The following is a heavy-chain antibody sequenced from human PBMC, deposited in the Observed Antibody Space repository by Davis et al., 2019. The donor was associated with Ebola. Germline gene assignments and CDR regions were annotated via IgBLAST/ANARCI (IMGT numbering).Heavy chain of an antibody. CDR1: GGSISSYY. CDR2: IYYSRST. J-gene: IGHJ4*02. D-gene: IGHD1-26*01. Sequence: MPSETLSLTCTVSGGSISSYYWSWIRQPPGKGLEWIGYIYYSRSTNYNPSLKSRVTISVDTSKNQFSLKLSSVTAADTAVYYCARSLGSYYAFMDYWGQGTLVTVSS. V-gene: IGHV4-59*08. CDR3: ARSLGSYYAFMDY.